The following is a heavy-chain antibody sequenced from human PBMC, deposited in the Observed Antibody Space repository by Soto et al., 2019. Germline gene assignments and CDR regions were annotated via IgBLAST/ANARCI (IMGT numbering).Heavy chain of an antibody. Sequence: QVQLQESGPGLVKPSETLYLTCSVSGGSVRSKSHYWTWMRQTPGKGLEWIGRIYATGSTDYNPSLKSRITMSVDMAKKQFSLTLRSVTAADTAIYYCVRDGTKNLRDRFDPWGRGILVTVSS. V-gene: IGHV4-61*01. CDR1: GGSVRSKSHY. J-gene: IGHJ5*02. CDR2: IYATGST. CDR3: VRDGTKNLRDRFDP. D-gene: IGHD1-1*01.